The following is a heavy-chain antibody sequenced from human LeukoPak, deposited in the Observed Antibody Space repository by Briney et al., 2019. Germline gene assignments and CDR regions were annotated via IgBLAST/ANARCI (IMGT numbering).Heavy chain of an antibody. V-gene: IGHV3-30-3*01. D-gene: IGHD6-6*01. Sequence: GGSLRLSCAASGFTFSSYAMHWVRQAPGKGLEWVAVISYDGSNKYYADSVKGRFTISRDNSKNTLYLQMNSLRAEDTAVYYCAREGEYSSSSSYVEVFDYWGQGTLVTVSS. CDR1: GFTFSSYA. CDR2: ISYDGSNK. J-gene: IGHJ4*02. CDR3: AREGEYSSSSSYVEVFDY.